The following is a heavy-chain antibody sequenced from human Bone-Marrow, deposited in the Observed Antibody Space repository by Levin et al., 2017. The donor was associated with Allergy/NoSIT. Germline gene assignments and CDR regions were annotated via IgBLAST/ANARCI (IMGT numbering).Heavy chain of an antibody. Sequence: SVKVSCKASGGTFSSYPISWVRQAPGQGLEWMGRIIPILGIANYAQKFQGRVTITADKSTSTAYMELSSLRSEDTAVYYCARGSNFSVATTFDYWGQGTLVTVSS. CDR2: IIPILGIA. J-gene: IGHJ4*02. CDR1: GGTFSSYP. V-gene: IGHV1-69*04. D-gene: IGHD5-24*01. CDR3: ARGSNFSVATTFDY.